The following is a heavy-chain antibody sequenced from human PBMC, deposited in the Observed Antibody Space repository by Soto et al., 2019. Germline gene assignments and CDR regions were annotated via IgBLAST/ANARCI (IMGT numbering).Heavy chain of an antibody. D-gene: IGHD2-15*01. J-gene: IGHJ3*02. CDR2: IYYSGST. V-gene: IGHV4-59*08. CDR1: GGSISSYY. CDR3: ARHIVVVVGYGAFDI. Sequence: QVQLQESGPGLVKPSETLSLTCTVSGGSISSYYWSWIRQPPGKGLEWIGYIYYSGSTNYNPSLKSRVTISVDTSKNQFSLKLSSVTAADTAVYYCARHIVVVVGYGAFDIWGQGTMVTVSS.